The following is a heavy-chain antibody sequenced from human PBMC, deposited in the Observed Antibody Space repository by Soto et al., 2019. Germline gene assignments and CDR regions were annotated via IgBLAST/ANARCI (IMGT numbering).Heavy chain of an antibody. V-gene: IGHV5-10-1*01. CDR2: IDPSDSYT. D-gene: IGHD6-19*01. Sequence: GASLKLSCRGSGYSFTSYWISWVRQMPGKGLEWMGRIDPSDSYTNYSPSFQGHVTISADKSISTAYLQWSSLKASDTAMYYCASRIAVAGQPVDYWGQGTLVTVSS. J-gene: IGHJ4*02. CDR1: GYSFTSYW. CDR3: ASRIAVAGQPVDY.